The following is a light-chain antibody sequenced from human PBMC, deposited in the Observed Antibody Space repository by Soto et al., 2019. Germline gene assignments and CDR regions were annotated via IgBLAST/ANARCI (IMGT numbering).Light chain of an antibody. Sequence: EIVLTQSPGTLSLSPGERATLSCRASQSVTSDYLAWYQQKPGQAPRPLIYSASSRATGIPDRFSGSGSGTDFTLTISRLEPEDFAVYYCQHSGSSLWTFGQGTKVEIK. V-gene: IGKV3-20*01. CDR3: QHSGSSLWT. J-gene: IGKJ1*01. CDR1: QSVTSDY. CDR2: SAS.